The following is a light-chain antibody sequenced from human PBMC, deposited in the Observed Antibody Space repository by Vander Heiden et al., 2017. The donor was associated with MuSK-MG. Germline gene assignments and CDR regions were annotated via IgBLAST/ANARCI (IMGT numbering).Light chain of an antibody. J-gene: IGKJ1*01. Sequence: EIVLTQPPGNLSSFPGERATLSCRASQGVSSSYLACYQQKPDQAPRLLMYATTRRATGIPDRFSGRGAGTDFTLTISRLEPEDFAVYYCQHYGNSRTFGQGTKVEIK. V-gene: IGKV3-20*01. CDR3: QHYGNSRT. CDR2: ATT. CDR1: QGVSSSY.